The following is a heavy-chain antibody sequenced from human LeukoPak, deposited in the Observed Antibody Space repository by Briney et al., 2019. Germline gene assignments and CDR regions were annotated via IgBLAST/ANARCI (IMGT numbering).Heavy chain of an antibody. Sequence: ASVKVSCKASGYTFTDYYIHWVRQAPGHGLEWMGRINPNSGGTNYAQNFQGRVSMNRDTSINTAYMELRRLRSDDTALYYCVRLHATKLGSPDAYWGQGTLVTVSS. D-gene: IGHD7-27*01. CDR2: INPNSGGT. CDR3: VRLHATKLGSPDAY. CDR1: GYTFTDYY. J-gene: IGHJ4*02. V-gene: IGHV1-2*06.